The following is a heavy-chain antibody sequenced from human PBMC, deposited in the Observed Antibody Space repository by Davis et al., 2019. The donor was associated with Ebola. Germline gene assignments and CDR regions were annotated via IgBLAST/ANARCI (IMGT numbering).Heavy chain of an antibody. CDR2: ISSSGSTI. CDR1: GFTFTDYY. D-gene: IGHD3-3*01. J-gene: IGHJ6*04. CDR3: ARDQQVFGVVIIGSYYGMDV. Sequence: GGSLRLSCAASGFTFTDYYMSWIRQAPGKGLEWVSYISSSGSTIYYADSVKGRFTISRDNSKNTLYLQMNSLRAEDTAVYYCARDQQVFGVVIIGSYYGMDVWGKGTTVTVSS. V-gene: IGHV3-11*04.